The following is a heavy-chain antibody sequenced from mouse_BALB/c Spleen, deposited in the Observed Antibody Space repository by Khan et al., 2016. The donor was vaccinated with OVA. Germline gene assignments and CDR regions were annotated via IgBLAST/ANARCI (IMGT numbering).Heavy chain of an antibody. Sequence: QVQLKESGPGLVAPSQSLSITCTVSDFSLDNYSIHWIRQSPGKGLEWLGVIWSAGSTDYYAAFISRLTITTDNSRSQVFFQVDSLQPKDTAINDCARRGYDYGRGALFAYWGQGTLVTVSA. J-gene: IGHJ3*01. CDR1: DFSLDNYS. V-gene: IGHV2-2*02. CDR3: ARRGYDYGRGALFAY. CDR2: IWSAGST. D-gene: IGHD2-4*01.